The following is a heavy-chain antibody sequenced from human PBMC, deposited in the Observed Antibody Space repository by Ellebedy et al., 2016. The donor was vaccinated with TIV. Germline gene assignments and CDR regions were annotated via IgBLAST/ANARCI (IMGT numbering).Heavy chain of an antibody. J-gene: IGHJ3*02. CDR3: AKVSGGAFDI. CDR2: ISWNSGSI. V-gene: IGHV3-9*01. CDR1: GFTFSSYS. D-gene: IGHD6-19*01. Sequence: GGSLRLXCAASGFTFSSYSMNWVRQAPGKGLEWVSGISWNSGSIGYADSVKGRFTISRDNAKNSLYLQMNSLRAEDTALYYCAKVSGGAFDIWGQGTMVTVSS.